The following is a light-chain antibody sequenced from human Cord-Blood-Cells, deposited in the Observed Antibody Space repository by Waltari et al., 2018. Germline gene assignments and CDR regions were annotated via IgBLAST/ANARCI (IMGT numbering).Light chain of an antibody. Sequence: QSALTQPASVSGSPGQSITISCTATSSDVRSYNLVSWYQQHPGKAPKLMIYEGSKRPSGVSNRFSGSKSGNTASLTISGLQAEDEADYYCCSYAGSYVFGTGTKVTVL. V-gene: IGLV2-23*01. CDR2: EGS. CDR3: CSYAGSYV. J-gene: IGLJ1*01. CDR1: SSDVRSYNL.